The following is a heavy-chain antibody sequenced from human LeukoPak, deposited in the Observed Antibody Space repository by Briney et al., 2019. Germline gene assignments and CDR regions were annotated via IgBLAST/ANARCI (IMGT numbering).Heavy chain of an antibody. CDR3: AREDYDYVWGSYRKSLDY. Sequence: GGSLRLSCAASGFTFSNAWMTWIRQAPGKGLEWVGRIISKTDGGTTEYAAPVKGRFTISRDDSKDTVYLQMSSLRDEDTAVYYCAREDYDYVWGSYRKSLDYWGQGTLVTVSS. CDR1: GFTFSNAW. D-gene: IGHD3-16*02. CDR2: IISKTDGGTT. V-gene: IGHV3-15*01. J-gene: IGHJ4*02.